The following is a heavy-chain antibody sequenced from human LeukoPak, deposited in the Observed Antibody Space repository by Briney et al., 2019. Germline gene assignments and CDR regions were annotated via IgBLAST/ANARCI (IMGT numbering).Heavy chain of an antibody. CDR3: ARGGSLNFDY. CDR1: GFTFSSYS. J-gene: IGHJ4*02. D-gene: IGHD1-26*01. CDR2: ISSSSSTI. Sequence: AGGSLRLSCAASGFTFSSYSMNWARQAPGKGLEWVSYISSSSSTIYYADSVKGRFTISRDNAKNSLYLQMNSLRAEDTAVYYCARGGSLNFDYWGQGTLVTVSS. V-gene: IGHV3-48*01.